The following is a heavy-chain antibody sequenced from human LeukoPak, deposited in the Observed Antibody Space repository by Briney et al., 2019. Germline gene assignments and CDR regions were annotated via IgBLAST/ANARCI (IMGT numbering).Heavy chain of an antibody. J-gene: IGHJ1*01. CDR3: ARIGISARGTNFHH. Sequence: ASVTVSCKTSGYSFIDYYIHWVRQAPGQGLEWMGWINSNSADTNYAQNFQGRDTMTRDTSISTAYMELSRLRSDDTALYYCARIGISARGTNFHHWGQGTLVTVSS. D-gene: IGHD6-13*01. CDR2: INSNSADT. V-gene: IGHV1-2*02. CDR1: GYSFIDYY.